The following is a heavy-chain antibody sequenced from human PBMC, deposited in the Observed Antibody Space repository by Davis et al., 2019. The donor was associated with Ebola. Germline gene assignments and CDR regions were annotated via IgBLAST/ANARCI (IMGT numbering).Heavy chain of an antibody. Sequence: ASVKVSCKASGYTFTSYGISWVRQAPGQGLEWMGWISAYNGNTNYAQKLQGRVTMTTDTSTSTAYMELRSLRSDDTAVYYCARDPYDILTGYLLRTSYYFDYWGQGTLVTVSS. CDR1: GYTFTSYG. CDR2: ISAYNGNT. CDR3: ARDPYDILTGYLLRTSYYFDY. V-gene: IGHV1-18*04. D-gene: IGHD3-9*01. J-gene: IGHJ4*02.